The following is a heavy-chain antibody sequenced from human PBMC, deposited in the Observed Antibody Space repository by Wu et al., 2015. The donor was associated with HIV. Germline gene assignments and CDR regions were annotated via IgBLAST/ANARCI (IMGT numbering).Heavy chain of an antibody. Sequence: QVQLVQSGAEVKKPGASVKVSCKASGYTFTSYDINWVRQATGQGLEWMGWMNPNSGNTGYAQKFQGRVTITRNTSISTAYMELSSLRSEDTAVYYCARGRFRYCSSTDCSWHAFDIWGQGTMVTVSS. V-gene: IGHV1-8*01. J-gene: IGHJ3*02. CDR2: MNPNSGNT. CDR1: GYTFTSYD. D-gene: IGHD2-2*01. CDR3: ARGRFRYCSSTDCSWHAFDI.